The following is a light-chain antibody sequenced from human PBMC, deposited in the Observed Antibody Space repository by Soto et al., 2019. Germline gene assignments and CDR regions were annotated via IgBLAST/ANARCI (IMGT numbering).Light chain of an antibody. J-gene: IGKJ5*01. CDR3: QQYNSYPIT. V-gene: IGKV1-5*03. CDR2: KAS. Sequence: DIQMTQSPSTLSASVGDRVTITCRASQSISSWLAWYQQKPGKAPNLLIYKASSLESGVPSRFSGSGSGTEFTLTISSLQPDDFATYYCQQYNSYPITFGQGTRLETK. CDR1: QSISSW.